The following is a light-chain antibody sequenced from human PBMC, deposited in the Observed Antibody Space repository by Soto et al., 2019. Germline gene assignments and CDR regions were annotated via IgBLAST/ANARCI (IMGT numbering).Light chain of an antibody. CDR3: QQRSKWPIT. Sequence: EIVLTQSPATLSFSPGERATLSCRATESVSTYLAWYQQKPGRAPRLLIYDASKRATGIPARFSGSGSGTGFTLTISSLEPEDFAVYYCQQRSKWPITFGQGTRLEIK. J-gene: IGKJ5*01. V-gene: IGKV3-11*01. CDR2: DAS. CDR1: ESVSTY.